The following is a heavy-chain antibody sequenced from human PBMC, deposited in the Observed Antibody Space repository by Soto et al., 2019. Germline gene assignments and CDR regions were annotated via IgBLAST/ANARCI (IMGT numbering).Heavy chain of an antibody. D-gene: IGHD3-22*01. CDR3: ARATYDSSAYYSLGY. CDR2: INAGNGNT. CDR1: GYTFTSYA. Sequence: ASVNVSCKASGYTFTSYAMHWVLQAPGQRLEWMGWINAGNGNTKYSQKFQGRVTITRDTSASTAYMELSSLRSEDTAVYYCARATYDSSAYYSLGYWGQGTLVTVS. V-gene: IGHV1-3*01. J-gene: IGHJ4*02.